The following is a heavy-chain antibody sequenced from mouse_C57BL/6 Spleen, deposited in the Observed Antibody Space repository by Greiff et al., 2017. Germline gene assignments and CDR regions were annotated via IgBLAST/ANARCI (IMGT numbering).Heavy chain of an antibody. D-gene: IGHD2-5*01. CDR1: GYTFTSYW. CDR2: INPSSGST. Sequence: QVQLQQSGAELAKPGASVKLSCKASGYTFTSYWMHWVKQRPGQGLEWIGYINPSSGSTKYNQKFKDKATLTADKSSSTAYMQLSSLTYEDSAVYYCARDYYSNSNWDGYWGQSTTLTVSS. V-gene: IGHV1-7*01. J-gene: IGHJ2*01. CDR3: ARDYYSNSNWDGY.